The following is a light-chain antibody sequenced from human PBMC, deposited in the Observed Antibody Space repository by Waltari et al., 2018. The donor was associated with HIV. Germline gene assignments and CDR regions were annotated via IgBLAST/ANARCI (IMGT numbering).Light chain of an antibody. Sequence: SYVLIQPPSVSVAPGQTARITCGGHNIGTKSVHWYQQKPGQAPVPVVYDDSDRPSGIPERFSGSDSRNTATLTISRVEAGDEADYYCQVWDSSSDHVVFGGGTKLTVL. CDR2: DDS. CDR3: QVWDSSSDHVV. V-gene: IGLV3-21*02. CDR1: NIGTKS. J-gene: IGLJ2*01.